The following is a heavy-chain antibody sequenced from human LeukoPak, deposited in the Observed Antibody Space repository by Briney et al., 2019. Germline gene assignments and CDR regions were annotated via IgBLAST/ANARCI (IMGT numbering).Heavy chain of an antibody. V-gene: IGHV1-18*01. D-gene: IGHD3-22*01. CDR1: GYTFTSYG. CDR3: ARAPYYYDSSGYYYPFDY. Sequence: ASVKASCKASGYTFTSYGISWVRQAPGQGLEWMGWISAYNGNTNYAQKLQGRVTMATDTSTSTAYMELRSLRSDDTAVYYCARAPYYYDSSGYYYPFDYWGQGTLVTVSS. CDR2: ISAYNGNT. J-gene: IGHJ4*02.